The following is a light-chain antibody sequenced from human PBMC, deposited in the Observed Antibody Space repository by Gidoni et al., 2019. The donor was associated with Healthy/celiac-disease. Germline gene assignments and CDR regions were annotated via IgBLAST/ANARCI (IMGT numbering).Light chain of an antibody. CDR2: DAS. V-gene: IGKV1-5*01. Sequence: DIKLTQSPSTLSSSVGARVTLTCRASQSISSWLAWYQQKPGKATQLLIYDASSLESGFPSRFSGSGSGTEFTLTISSLQPDDFATYYCQQYNSYSGGFGQGTKVEIK. CDR1: QSISSW. J-gene: IGKJ1*01. CDR3: QQYNSYSGG.